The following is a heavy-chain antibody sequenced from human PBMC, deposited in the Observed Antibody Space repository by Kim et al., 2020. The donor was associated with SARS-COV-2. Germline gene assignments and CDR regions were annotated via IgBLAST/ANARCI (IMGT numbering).Heavy chain of an antibody. Sequence: SETLSLTCAVYGGSFSGYYWSWIRQPPGKGLEWIGEINHSGSTNYNPSLKSRVTISVDTSKNQFSLKLSSVTDADTAVYYCARGPTGVNGYPRYYYYGMDVWGQGTTVTVSS. J-gene: IGHJ6*02. CDR1: GGSFSGYY. D-gene: IGHD4-17*01. CDR2: INHSGST. CDR3: ARGPTGVNGYPRYYYYGMDV. V-gene: IGHV4-34*01.